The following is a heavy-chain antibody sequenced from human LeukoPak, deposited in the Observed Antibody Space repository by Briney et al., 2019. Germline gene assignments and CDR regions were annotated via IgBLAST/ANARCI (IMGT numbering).Heavy chain of an antibody. CDR3: AKWGIGNNWDIDDH. D-gene: IGHD1-1*01. CDR2: VYYSGNI. Sequence: PSETLSLTCSVSGGSISSGSYFWSSPYHWGWIRQPPGKALEWIGSVYYSGNIYYNPSLKSRVTISVDTSKNQFSLKLSSVTAADTAVYYCAKWGIGNNWDIDDHWGQGTLVTVSS. V-gene: IGHV4-39*01. J-gene: IGHJ4*02. CDR1: GGSISSGSYFWSSPYH.